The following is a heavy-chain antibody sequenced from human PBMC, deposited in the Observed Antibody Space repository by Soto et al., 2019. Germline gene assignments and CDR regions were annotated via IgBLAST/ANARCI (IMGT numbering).Heavy chain of an antibody. V-gene: IGHV4-31*03. CDR2: IYYSGTT. D-gene: IGHD2-2*01. J-gene: IGHJ3*02. CDR1: GGSISSGGYY. Sequence: QVQLQESGPGLVKPSQTLSLTCTVSGGSISSGGYYWSWIRQHPGKGLEWIGYIYYSGTTYYNPSLKSRISISVDPSKNQFSLKLSSLTAAVTGVYYCARYCSSTSCYAHDAFDIWGQGTMVTVSS. CDR3: ARYCSSTSCYAHDAFDI.